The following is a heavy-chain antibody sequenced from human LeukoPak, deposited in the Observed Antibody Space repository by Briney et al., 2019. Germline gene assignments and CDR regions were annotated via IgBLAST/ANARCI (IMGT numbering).Heavy chain of an antibody. CDR1: GGSISSSSYY. CDR2: IYYSGST. J-gene: IGHJ4*02. V-gene: IGHV4-39*01. CDR3: ASNWSDFDY. Sequence: PSETLSLTCSVSGGSISSSSYYWGWIRQPPGKGLEWIGSIYYSGSTYYNPSLKSRVTISVDTSNNQFSLKLSSVTAADTAVYYCASNWSDFDYWGQGILVTVSS. D-gene: IGHD1-1*01.